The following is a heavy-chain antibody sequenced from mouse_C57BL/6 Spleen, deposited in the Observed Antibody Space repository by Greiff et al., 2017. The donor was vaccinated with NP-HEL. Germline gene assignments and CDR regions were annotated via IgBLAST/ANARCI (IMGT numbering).Heavy chain of an antibody. Sequence: VQLKQSGAELVRPGASVKLSCTASGFNIKDDYMHWVKQRPEQGLEWIGWIDPENGDTEYASKFQGKATITADTSSNTAYLQLSSLTSEDTAVYYCTTGRGSSYNWYFDVWGTGTTVTVSS. V-gene: IGHV14-4*01. J-gene: IGHJ1*03. CDR3: TTGRGSSYNWYFDV. CDR2: IDPENGDT. D-gene: IGHD1-1*01. CDR1: GFNIKDDY.